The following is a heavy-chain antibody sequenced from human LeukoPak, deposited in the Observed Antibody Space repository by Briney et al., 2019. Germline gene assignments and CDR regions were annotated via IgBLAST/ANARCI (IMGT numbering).Heavy chain of an antibody. Sequence: SETLSLTCTVSGGSISSSSYYWGWIRQPPGKGLEWIGSIYYSGSTYYNPSLKSRVTISVDTSKTQFSLKLSSVTAADTAVYYCARDPYPFDWLLYPHYYYGMDVWGQGTTVTVSS. D-gene: IGHD3-9*01. CDR2: IYYSGST. CDR1: GGSISSSSYY. V-gene: IGHV4-39*07. J-gene: IGHJ6*02. CDR3: ARDPYPFDWLLYPHYYYGMDV.